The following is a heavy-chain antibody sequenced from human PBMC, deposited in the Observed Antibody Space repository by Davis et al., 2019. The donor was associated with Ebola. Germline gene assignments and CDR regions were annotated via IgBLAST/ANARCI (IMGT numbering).Heavy chain of an antibody. CDR2: INHSGST. D-gene: IGHD4-17*01. Sequence: MPSETLSLTCTVSGGSISSSSYYWSWIRQPPGKGLEWIGEINHSGSTNYNPSLKSRVTISVDTSKNQFSLKLSSVTAADTAVYYCARGTASYYYYYYYMEVWGKGTTVT. J-gene: IGHJ6*03. V-gene: IGHV4-39*07. CDR1: GGSISSSSYY. CDR3: ARGTASYYYYYYYMEV.